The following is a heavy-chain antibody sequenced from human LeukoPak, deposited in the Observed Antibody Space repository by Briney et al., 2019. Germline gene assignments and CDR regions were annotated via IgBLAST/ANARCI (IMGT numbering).Heavy chain of an antibody. CDR2: ISSSRSYI. CDR1: GFTFSSYE. CDR3: ARGPPQITMGQYFDL. J-gene: IGHJ2*01. V-gene: IGHV3-21*06. D-gene: IGHD3-10*01. Sequence: PGGSLRLSCAASGFTFSSYEMNWVRQAPGKGLEWVSSISSSRSYIYYADSMKGRFTISRDNAKNSLYLQMNSLRVEDTAVYYCARGPPQITMGQYFDLWGRGTLVTVSS.